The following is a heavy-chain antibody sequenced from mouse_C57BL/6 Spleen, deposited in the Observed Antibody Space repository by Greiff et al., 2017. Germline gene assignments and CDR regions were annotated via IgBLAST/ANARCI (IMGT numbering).Heavy chain of an antibody. V-gene: IGHV1-55*01. CDR3: ARSGRSNPYAMDY. CDR1: GYTFTSYW. CDR2: IYPGSGST. J-gene: IGHJ4*01. Sequence: QVQLQQPGAELVKPGASVKMSCKASGYTFTSYWITWVKQRPGQGLEWIGDIYPGSGSTNYNEKFKSKATLTVDTSSSTAYMQLSSLTSEDSAVYDCARSGRSNPYAMDYWGQGTSVTVSS. D-gene: IGHD2-5*01.